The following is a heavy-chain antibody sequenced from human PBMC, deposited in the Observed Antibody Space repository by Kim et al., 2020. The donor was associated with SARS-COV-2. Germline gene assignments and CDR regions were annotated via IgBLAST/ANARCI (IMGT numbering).Heavy chain of an antibody. CDR2: IRQDGNEK. J-gene: IGHJ4*02. Sequence: GWSLRLSCVGSGFTFNSYWMAWVRQAPGKGLEWVANIRQDGNEKNHVDPVKGRFTISRDNAKNSLYLQMNSLRVEDTAVYYCARDPQRGVYDYWGQGSLVTVSS. CDR3: ARDPQRGVYDY. CDR1: GFTFNSYW. D-gene: IGHD2-8*01. V-gene: IGHV3-7*01.